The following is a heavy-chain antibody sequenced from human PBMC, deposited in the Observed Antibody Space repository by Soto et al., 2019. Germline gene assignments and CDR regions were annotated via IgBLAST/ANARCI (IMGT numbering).Heavy chain of an antibody. J-gene: IGHJ4*02. D-gene: IGHD3-16*02. CDR2: ISSSSSYT. Sequence: QVQLVESGGGLVKPGGSLRLSCAASGFTFSDYYMSWIRQAPGKGLEWVSYISSSSSYTNYADSVKGRFTISRDNAKNSLYLQMNSLRAGDTAVYYCARVVSVGDDVWGSYRRYFDYWGQGTLVTVSS. CDR3: ARVVSVGDDVWGSYRRYFDY. V-gene: IGHV3-11*05. CDR1: GFTFSDYY.